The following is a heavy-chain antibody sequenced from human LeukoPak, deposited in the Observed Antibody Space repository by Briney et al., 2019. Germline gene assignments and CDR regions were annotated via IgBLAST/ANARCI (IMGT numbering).Heavy chain of an antibody. Sequence: SETLSLTCTVSGGSISSSSYYWGWIRQPPGKGLEWIGSIYYSGSTYYNPSLKSRVTISVDTSKNQFSLKLSSVTAADTAVYYCARAAQNWNNAPYFDYWGQGTLVTVSS. CDR3: ARAAQNWNNAPYFDY. CDR2: IYYSGST. D-gene: IGHD1/OR15-1a*01. CDR1: GGSISSSSYY. V-gene: IGHV4-39*07. J-gene: IGHJ4*02.